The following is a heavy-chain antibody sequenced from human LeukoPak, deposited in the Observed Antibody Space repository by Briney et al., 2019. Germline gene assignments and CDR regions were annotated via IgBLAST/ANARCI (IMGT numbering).Heavy chain of an antibody. Sequence: QPGGSLRLSCAASGFTFSSYAMSWVRQAPGKGLEWVSAISGSGGSTYYADSVKGRFTISRDNSKNTLYLQMNSLRAEDTAVYYCAKGGLGRGFWSGYYHIDYWGQGTLVTVSS. D-gene: IGHD3-3*01. CDR2: ISGSGGST. CDR3: AKGGLGRGFWSGYYHIDY. J-gene: IGHJ4*02. V-gene: IGHV3-23*01. CDR1: GFTFSSYA.